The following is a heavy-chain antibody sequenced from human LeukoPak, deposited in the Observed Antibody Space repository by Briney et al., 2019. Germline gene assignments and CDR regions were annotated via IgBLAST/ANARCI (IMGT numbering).Heavy chain of an antibody. CDR3: ARDPRVSYYDSSGLGPDLIDY. CDR2: INPSGGST. Sequence: ASVKVSCKASGHTFTSYYMHWVRQAPGQGLEWMGIINPSGGSTSYAQKFQGRVTMTRDTSTSTVYMELSSLRSEDTAVYYCARDPRVSYYDSSGLGPDLIDYWGQGTLVTVSS. CDR1: GHTFTSYY. J-gene: IGHJ4*02. D-gene: IGHD3-22*01. V-gene: IGHV1-46*01.